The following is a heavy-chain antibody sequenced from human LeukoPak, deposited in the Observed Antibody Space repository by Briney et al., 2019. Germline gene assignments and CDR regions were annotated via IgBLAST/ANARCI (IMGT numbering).Heavy chain of an antibody. CDR3: TTDQKYYDILTGYYVDY. D-gene: IGHD3-9*01. CDR2: IKSKTDGGTT. V-gene: IGHV3-15*01. CDR1: GFTFSNAW. Sequence: GGSLRLSCAASGFTFSNAWMSWVRQAPGKGLEWVGRIKSKTDGGTTDYAAPVKGRFAISRDDSKNTLYLQMNSLKTEDTAVYYCTTDQKYYDILTGYYVDYWGQGTLVTVSS. J-gene: IGHJ4*02.